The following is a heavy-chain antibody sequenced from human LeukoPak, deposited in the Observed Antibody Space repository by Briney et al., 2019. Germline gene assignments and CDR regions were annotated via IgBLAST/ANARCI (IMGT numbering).Heavy chain of an antibody. CDR1: GFTLSSYW. D-gene: IGHD6-13*01. CDR2: ISGDGSST. J-gene: IGHJ4*02. Sequence: AGGSLRLSCAASGFTLSSYWMHWVRQAPGKGLVWVSRISGDGSSTTYVDSVMGRFTISRDNAKNTLYLQMNSVRAEDTAVYYCARGNIAAAGIHYWGQGTLVIVSS. CDR3: ARGNIAAAGIHY. V-gene: IGHV3-74*01.